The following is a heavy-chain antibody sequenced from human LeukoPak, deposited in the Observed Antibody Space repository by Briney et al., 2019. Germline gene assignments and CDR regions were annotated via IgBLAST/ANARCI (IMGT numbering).Heavy chain of an antibody. D-gene: IGHD2-15*01. V-gene: IGHV4-38-2*02. Sequence: SETLSLTCTVSGGSISSGYYWGWIRQPPGKGLEWIGSIYHSGSTYYNPSLKSRVTISVDTSKNQFSLKLSSVTAADTAVYYCARVYSTNDYWGQGTLVTVSS. CDR3: ARVYSTNDY. CDR2: IYHSGST. J-gene: IGHJ4*02. CDR1: GGSISSGYY.